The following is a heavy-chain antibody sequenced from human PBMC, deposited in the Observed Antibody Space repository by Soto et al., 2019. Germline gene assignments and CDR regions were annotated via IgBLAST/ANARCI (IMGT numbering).Heavy chain of an antibody. J-gene: IGHJ6*02. CDR3: ARVEVGATHYYGMDV. CDR1: GGTFSSYA. D-gene: IGHD1-26*01. V-gene: IGHV1-69*13. Sequence: SVKVSCKASGGTFSSYAISCVRQAPGQGLEWMGGIIPIFGTANYAQKFQGRVTITADESTSTAYMELSSLRSEDTAVYYCARVEVGATHYYGMDVWGQGTTVTVSS. CDR2: IIPIFGTA.